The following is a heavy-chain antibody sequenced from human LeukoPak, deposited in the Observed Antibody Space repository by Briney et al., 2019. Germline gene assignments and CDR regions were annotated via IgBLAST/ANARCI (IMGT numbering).Heavy chain of an antibody. CDR1: GGSFSGYY. CDR2: INHSGGT. CDR3: ARRYYYYYGMDV. J-gene: IGHJ6*02. V-gene: IGHV4-34*01. Sequence: SETLSLTCAVYGGSFSGYYWSWIRQPPGKGLEWIGEINHSGGTNYNPSLKSRVTISVDTSKNQFSLKLSSVTAADTAVYYCARRYYYYYGMDVWGQGTTVTVSS.